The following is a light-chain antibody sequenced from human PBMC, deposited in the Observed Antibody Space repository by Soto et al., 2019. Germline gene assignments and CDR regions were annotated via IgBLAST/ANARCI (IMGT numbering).Light chain of an antibody. Sequence: DIQMTQSPSTLSASVGDRVTITCRASQSISSWLAWYQQKPGKAPKLLIYKASSLESGVPSRFSGSGSGTESTLTTTSLQPKDFATNYCQNKKIYSPTFGQGPKWKSN. CDR2: KAS. CDR3: QNKKIYSPT. J-gene: IGKJ1*01. V-gene: IGKV1-5*03. CDR1: QSISSW.